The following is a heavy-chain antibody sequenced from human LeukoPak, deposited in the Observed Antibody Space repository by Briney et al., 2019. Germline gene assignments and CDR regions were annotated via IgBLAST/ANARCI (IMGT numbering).Heavy chain of an antibody. CDR1: GFTFSSYS. Sequence: GGSLRLSCAASGFTFSSYSMNWVRQAPGKGLEWVSSISSSSSYIYYADSVKGRFTISRDNAKNSLYLQMNSLRAEDTAVYYCAGKSSSWYNDYYYGMDVWGQGTTVTVSS. CDR3: AGKSSSWYNDYYYGMDV. J-gene: IGHJ6*02. CDR2: ISSSSSYI. V-gene: IGHV3-21*01. D-gene: IGHD6-13*01.